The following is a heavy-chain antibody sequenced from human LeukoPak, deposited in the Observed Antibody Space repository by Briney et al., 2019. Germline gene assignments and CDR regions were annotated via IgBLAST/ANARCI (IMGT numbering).Heavy chain of an antibody. J-gene: IGHJ3*02. CDR2: INPSGGST. Sequence: ASVKVSCKASGYTFTSYYMHWVRQAPGQGLEWMGIINPSGGSTSYAQKFQGRVTMTRDTSTSTVYMELGSLRSEDTAVYYCARQLITMIVVDAFDIWGQGTMVTVSS. V-gene: IGHV1-46*01. CDR3: ARQLITMIVVDAFDI. D-gene: IGHD3-22*01. CDR1: GYTFTSYY.